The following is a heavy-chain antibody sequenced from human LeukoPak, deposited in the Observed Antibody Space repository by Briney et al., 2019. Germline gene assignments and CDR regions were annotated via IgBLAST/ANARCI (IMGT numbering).Heavy chain of an antibody. Sequence: GGSLRLSCAASGFTFDDYAMHWVRQAPGKGLEWVSAISGSGGSTYYADSVKGRFTISRDNSKNTLYLQMNSLRAEDTAVYYCAKDRVGIVVVPAAIDYWGQGTLVTVSS. J-gene: IGHJ4*02. D-gene: IGHD2-2*01. CDR1: GFTFDDYA. V-gene: IGHV3-23*01. CDR2: ISGSGGST. CDR3: AKDRVGIVVVPAAIDY.